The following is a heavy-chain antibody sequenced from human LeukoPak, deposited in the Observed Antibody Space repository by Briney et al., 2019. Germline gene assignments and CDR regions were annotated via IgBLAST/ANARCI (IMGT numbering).Heavy chain of an antibody. D-gene: IGHD6-19*01. CDR1: GFTFSSYW. V-gene: IGHV3-7*01. J-gene: IGHJ6*03. Sequence: GGSLRLSCAASGFTFSSYWMSWVRQAPGKRLEWVANIKQDGSEKYYVDSVKGRFTISRDNAKNSLYLQMNSLRAEDTAVHYCARESYSSGWYRDLYYYYYMDVWGKGTTVTVSS. CDR3: ARESYSSGWYRDLYYYYYMDV. CDR2: IKQDGSEK.